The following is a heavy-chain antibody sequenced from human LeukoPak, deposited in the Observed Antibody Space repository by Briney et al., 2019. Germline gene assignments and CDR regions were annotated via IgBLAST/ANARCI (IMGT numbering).Heavy chain of an antibody. D-gene: IGHD2-2*01. CDR2: INNSGST. Sequence: SETMSLTCAVYGGSFSGYYWSWIRQPPGKGLGWIGEINNSGSTNYNPSLKSRVTISVDTSKNQFSLKLSSVTAADTAVYYSARGVPGQLLYCYYYYMDVWGKGTTVTVSS. CDR3: ARGVPGQLLYCYYYYMDV. CDR1: GGSFSGYY. J-gene: IGHJ6*03. V-gene: IGHV4-34*01.